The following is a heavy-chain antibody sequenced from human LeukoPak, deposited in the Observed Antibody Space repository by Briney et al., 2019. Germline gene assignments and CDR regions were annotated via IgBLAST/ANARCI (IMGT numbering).Heavy chain of an antibody. CDR3: ARRAHTGAGGLRGFDP. CDR2: IDPSDSYT. V-gene: IGHV5-10-1*01. J-gene: IGHJ5*02. D-gene: IGHD2-8*02. CDR1: GYNFTSYW. Sequence: MTGESLKISCKGSGYNFTSYWISWVRQMPGKGLEWMGRIDPSDSYTNYSPSFQGHVTISADKSSSTAHLQWSSLKASDTAMYYCARRAHTGAGGLRGFDPWGQGTLVTVSP.